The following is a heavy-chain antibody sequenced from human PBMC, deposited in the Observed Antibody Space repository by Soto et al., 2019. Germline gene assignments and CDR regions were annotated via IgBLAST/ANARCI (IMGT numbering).Heavy chain of an antibody. CDR3: ARVRSRWAHCTDY. J-gene: IGHJ4*02. Sequence: EVQLVESGGGLVQPGGSLRLSCAASGFTFSDHYMDWVRQAPGKGLEWVGRTRNKANSYTTEYAASVKGRFTISRDDSKNSLYLQMNSLKTEDTAVYYCARVRSRWAHCTDYWGQGTLVTVSS. V-gene: IGHV3-72*01. CDR2: TRNKANSYTT. D-gene: IGHD6-13*01. CDR1: GFTFSDHY.